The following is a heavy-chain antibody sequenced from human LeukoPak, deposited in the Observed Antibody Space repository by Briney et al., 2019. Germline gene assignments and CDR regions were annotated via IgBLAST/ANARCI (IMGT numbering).Heavy chain of an antibody. CDR2: ITSSSSTI. Sequence: GGSLGLSCAASGFTFSSHSMNWVRQAPGQGLEWVSYITSSSSTIHYADSVKGRFTVSRDNAKNSLYLQMNTLRVEDTAVYYCVRGDSGSYPGFWGQGTLVTVSS. J-gene: IGHJ4*02. CDR3: VRGDSGSYPGF. V-gene: IGHV3-48*04. D-gene: IGHD1-26*01. CDR1: GFTFSSHS.